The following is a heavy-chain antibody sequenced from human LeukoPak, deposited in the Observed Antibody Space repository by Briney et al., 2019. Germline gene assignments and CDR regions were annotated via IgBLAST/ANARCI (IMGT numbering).Heavy chain of an antibody. D-gene: IGHD3-10*01. V-gene: IGHV1-2*06. J-gene: IGHJ6*02. CDR3: ARDGSMVRGVIMKDV. CDR2: INPDSGGT. CDR1: GYTFTGYY. Sequence: ASVKVSCKASGYTFTGYYIHWVRQAPGQGLEWMGRINPDSGGTNYAQKFQGRVTMTRDTSITTAYMELSRLRSDDTAVYYCARDGSMVRGVIMKDVWGQGTTVTVSS.